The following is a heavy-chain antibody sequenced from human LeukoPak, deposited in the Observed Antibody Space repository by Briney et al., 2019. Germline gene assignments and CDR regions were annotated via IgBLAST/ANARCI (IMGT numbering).Heavy chain of an antibody. J-gene: IGHJ4*02. CDR2: IYSSGST. CDR1: GFTFSTYG. V-gene: IGHV3-53*01. CDR3: ARLKPMGY. Sequence: GGSLRLSCAASGFTFSTYGMSWVRQAPGKGLEWVSVIYSSGSTYYADSVKGRFTISRDNSKNTLYLQMNSLRAEDTAVYYCARLKPMGYWGQGTLVTVSS.